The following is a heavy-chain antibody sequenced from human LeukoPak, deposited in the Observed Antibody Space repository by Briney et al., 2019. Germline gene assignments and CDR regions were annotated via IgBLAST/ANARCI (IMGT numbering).Heavy chain of an antibody. D-gene: IGHD4-17*01. CDR3: ARERLTVTTLYAFDI. CDR2: IKQDGSEK. Sequence: GGSLRLSCAASGFTFSSYGMHWVRQAPGKGLEWVANIKQDGSEKYYVDSVKGRFTISRDNAKNSLYLQMNSLRAEDTAVYYCARERLTVTTLYAFDIWGQGTMVTVSS. J-gene: IGHJ3*02. CDR1: GFTFSSYG. V-gene: IGHV3-7*01.